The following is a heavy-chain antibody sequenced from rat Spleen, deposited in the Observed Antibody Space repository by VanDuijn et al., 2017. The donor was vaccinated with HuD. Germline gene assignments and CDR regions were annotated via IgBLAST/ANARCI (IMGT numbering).Heavy chain of an antibody. Sequence: EVQLVEPGGGLVQPGRSLKLSCVALRFTFSNYGMHWIRQAPTKGLEWVASIKYEGDSIYYRDSVKGRFTISRDNAKNTGYLQMNNLRSEDTATYYCARGDNNYGWFAYWGQGTLVTVSS. V-gene: IGHV5-19*01. D-gene: IGHD1-10*01. CDR2: IKYEGDSI. CDR3: ARGDNNYGWFAY. J-gene: IGHJ3*01. CDR1: RFTFSNYG.